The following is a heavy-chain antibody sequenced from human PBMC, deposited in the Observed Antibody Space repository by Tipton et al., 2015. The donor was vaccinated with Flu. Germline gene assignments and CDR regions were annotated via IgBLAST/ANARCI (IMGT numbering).Heavy chain of an antibody. D-gene: IGHD3-22*01. V-gene: IGHV3-21*01. J-gene: IGHJ4*02. Sequence: SLRLSCAASGFTFSSYSMNWVRQAPGKGLEWVSSISSSSSYIYYADSVKGRFTISRDNAKNSLYLQMNSLRAEDTAVYYCARDERGETFYYESSGQGFDYWGQGTLVTVSS. CDR1: GFTFSSYS. CDR3: ARDERGETFYYESSGQGFDY. CDR2: ISSSSSYI.